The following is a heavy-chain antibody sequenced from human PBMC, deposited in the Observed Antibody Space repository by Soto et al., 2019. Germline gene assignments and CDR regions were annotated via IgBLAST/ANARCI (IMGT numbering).Heavy chain of an antibody. CDR1: GFTFSSYG. Sequence: GGSLRLSCAASGFTFSSYGMHWLRQAPGKGLEWVAVISYDGSNKYYADSVKGRFTISRDNSKNTLYLQMTNMDPVDTATYYCAHRPPYGTDNWFDPWGQGTLVTVSS. CDR3: AHRPPYGTDNWFDP. V-gene: IGHV3-30*03. CDR2: ISYDGSNK. D-gene: IGHD1-7*01. J-gene: IGHJ5*02.